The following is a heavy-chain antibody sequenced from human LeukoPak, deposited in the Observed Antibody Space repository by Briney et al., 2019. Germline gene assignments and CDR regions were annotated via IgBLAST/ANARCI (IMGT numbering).Heavy chain of an antibody. J-gene: IGHJ4*02. CDR3: AKDAWEVGATSEIDY. CDR2: IRYDGSDK. CDR1: GFIFSNYC. Sequence: GGSLRLSCATSGFIFSNYCIHWVRQAPGKGLEWVAFIRYDGSDKYYADSVKGRFTISRDNSKNKVYLQMNSLRAEDTAVYYCAKDAWEVGATSEIDYWGQGTLVTVSS. V-gene: IGHV3-30*02. D-gene: IGHD1-26*01.